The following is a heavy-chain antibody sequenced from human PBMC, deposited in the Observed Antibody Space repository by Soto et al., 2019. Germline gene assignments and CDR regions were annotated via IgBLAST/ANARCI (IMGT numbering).Heavy chain of an antibody. Sequence: HPGGSLRLSCAASGFTVSSNYMSWVRQAPGKGLEWVSVIYSGGSTYYADSVKGRFTISRDNSKNTLYLQMNSLRAEDTAVYYCARERGDNWNSRWFDPWGQGTLVTVSS. CDR2: IYSGGST. D-gene: IGHD1-7*01. V-gene: IGHV3-53*01. CDR3: ARERGDNWNSRWFDP. J-gene: IGHJ5*02. CDR1: GFTVSSNY.